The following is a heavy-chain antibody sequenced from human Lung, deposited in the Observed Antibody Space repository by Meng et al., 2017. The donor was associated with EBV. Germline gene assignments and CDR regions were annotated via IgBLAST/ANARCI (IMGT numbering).Heavy chain of an antibody. CDR1: GASISNNNW. Sequence: QVQLQESGPVLVKPSGTLSLSCAVSGASISNNNWWSWVRQPPGKGLEWIGEISHSGTTNYTPSLKSRVTISVDKSKNQFSLKLTSVTAADTAVYYCARIEGYDRLYYFGQWGRGTLVTVSS. CDR2: ISHSGTT. CDR3: ARIEGYDRLYYFGQ. V-gene: IGHV4-4*02. D-gene: IGHD5-12*01. J-gene: IGHJ4*02.